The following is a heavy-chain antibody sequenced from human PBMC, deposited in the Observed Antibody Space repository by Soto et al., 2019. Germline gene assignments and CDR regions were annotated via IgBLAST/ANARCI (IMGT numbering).Heavy chain of an antibody. Sequence: SGGSLRLSCAAFGFTFSSYGMHWVRQAPGKGLEWVAVISYDGSNKYYADSVRGRFTISRDNSKNTLYLQMNSLRAEDTAVYYCAKDWGSRFWSGSFDYWGQGTLVTVS. D-gene: IGHD3-3*01. J-gene: IGHJ4*02. CDR2: ISYDGSNK. CDR3: AKDWGSRFWSGSFDY. CDR1: GFTFSSYG. V-gene: IGHV3-30*18.